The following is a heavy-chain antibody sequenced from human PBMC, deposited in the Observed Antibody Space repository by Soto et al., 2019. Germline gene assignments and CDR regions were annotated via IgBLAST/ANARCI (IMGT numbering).Heavy chain of an antibody. CDR1: GFTFDDYA. V-gene: IGHV3-9*01. Sequence: GGSLRLSCAASGFTFDDYAMHWVRQAPGKGLEWVSGISWNRGSIGYADSVKGRFTISRDNAKNSLYLQMNSLRAEDTALYYCAKDKGYNWFDPWGQGTLVTVSS. CDR3: AKDKGYNWFDP. CDR2: ISWNRGSI. J-gene: IGHJ5*02.